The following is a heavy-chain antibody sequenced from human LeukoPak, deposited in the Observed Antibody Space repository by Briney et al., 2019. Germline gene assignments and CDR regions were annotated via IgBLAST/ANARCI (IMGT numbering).Heavy chain of an antibody. CDR1: GYTFTSYD. CDR3: ARGQWGSYGSWYYDY. D-gene: IGHD3-16*02. CDR2: MNPYNGET. J-gene: IGHJ4*02. Sequence: ASVKVSCKASGYTFTSYDINWVRQATGQGLEWMGWMNPYNGETGYAQKFQGRVTITRDTSTNTAYMELNSLTSEDTAVFYCARGQWGSYGSWYYDYWGQGTLATVSS. V-gene: IGHV1-8*03.